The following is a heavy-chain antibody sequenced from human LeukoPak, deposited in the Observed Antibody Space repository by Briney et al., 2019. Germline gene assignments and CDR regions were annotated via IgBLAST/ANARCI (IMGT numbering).Heavy chain of an antibody. V-gene: IGHV4-34*01. CDR2: INHSGST. Sequence: PSETLSLTCAVYGGYFSGYYWSWIRQPPGKGLEWIGEINHSGSTNYNPSLKSRVTISVDTSKNQFSLKLSSVTAADTAVYYCARHDYYGSGSFYYMDVWGKGTTVTVSS. CDR1: GGYFSGYY. D-gene: IGHD3-10*01. J-gene: IGHJ6*03. CDR3: ARHDYYGSGSFYYMDV.